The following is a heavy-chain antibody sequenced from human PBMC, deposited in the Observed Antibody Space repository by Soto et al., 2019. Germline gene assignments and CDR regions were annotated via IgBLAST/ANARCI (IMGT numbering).Heavy chain of an antibody. V-gene: IGHV4-34*01. Sequence: DTLSLTCAVYGGSFSGYYWTWIRQSPEKGLEWIGEVNHSGTTYYNPSLKTRVTISVHTPKNQFSLKMSSVTAADTAVYYCARGIGYCSSINCYSSRRLRFDSWGQGTLVTVSS. CDR1: GGSFSGYY. CDR2: VNHSGTT. D-gene: IGHD2-2*01. CDR3: ARGIGYCSSINCYSSRRLRFDS. J-gene: IGHJ4*02.